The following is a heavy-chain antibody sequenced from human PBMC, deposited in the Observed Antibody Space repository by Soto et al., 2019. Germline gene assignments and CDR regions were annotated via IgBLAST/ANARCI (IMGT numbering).Heavy chain of an antibody. D-gene: IGHD3-10*01. Sequence: QVRLQESGPGLIKPSETLSVTCSVSGTSIRGYYWTWIRQPPGKGLEWIGYIYYTGTTKYNPSLKSRVTISVDTSKNQFSLRLNSVTAADTAVYYCAREVSSFGSNHFDSWGQGALVTVSS. J-gene: IGHJ4*02. CDR2: IYYTGTT. CDR3: AREVSSFGSNHFDS. V-gene: IGHV4-59*01. CDR1: GTSIRGYY.